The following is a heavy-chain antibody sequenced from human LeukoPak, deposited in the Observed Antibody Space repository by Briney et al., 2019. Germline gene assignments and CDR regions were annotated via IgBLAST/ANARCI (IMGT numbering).Heavy chain of an antibody. CDR1: GFTFNSYG. CDR3: ARDRGSGTFQGGYFDY. J-gene: IGHJ4*02. CDR2: IWYDGSNK. D-gene: IGHD3-16*01. Sequence: GRSLRLSCAASGFTFNSYGMHWVRQAPGKGLEWVAVIWYDGSNKYYADSVKGRFSIFRDNSKNTLYLQMNSLRAEDTAVYYCARDRGSGTFQGGYFDYWGQGTLVTVSS. V-gene: IGHV3-33*01.